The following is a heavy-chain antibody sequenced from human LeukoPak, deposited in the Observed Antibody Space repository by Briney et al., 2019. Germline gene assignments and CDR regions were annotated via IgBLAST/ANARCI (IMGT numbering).Heavy chain of an antibody. J-gene: IGHJ2*01. CDR2: ISYTGST. Sequence: SETLSLTCTVSGASISSHYWSWIRQPPGKGLEWIGYISYTGSTNYNSSLRSRVTISVDTSKNQFSLRLGSVTAADRAVYYCARGYSYGYRFDLWGRGTLVTVSS. CDR3: ARGYSYGYRFDL. D-gene: IGHD5-18*01. CDR1: GASISSHY. V-gene: IGHV4-59*11.